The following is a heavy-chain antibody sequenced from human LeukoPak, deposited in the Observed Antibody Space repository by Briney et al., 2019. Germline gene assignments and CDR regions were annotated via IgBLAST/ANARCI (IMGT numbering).Heavy chain of an antibody. V-gene: IGHV3-9*01. Sequence: SLRLSCAASGFRFDDYAMHWVRQAPGKGLEWVSGISWDSAAIGYADSVRGRFTLSRDNAKNSLFLQMSSLRVEDTALYYCTKRARMGIAAAGDGFHIWGQGTIVTVSS. J-gene: IGHJ3*02. CDR2: ISWDSAAI. D-gene: IGHD6-13*01. CDR1: GFRFDDYA. CDR3: TKRARMGIAAAGDGFHI.